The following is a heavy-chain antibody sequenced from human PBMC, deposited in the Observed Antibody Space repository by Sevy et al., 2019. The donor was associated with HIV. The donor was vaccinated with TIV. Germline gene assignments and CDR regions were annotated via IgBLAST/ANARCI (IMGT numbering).Heavy chain of an antibody. Sequence: GGSLRLSCAASGFTVSRNYMSWVRQAPGKGLEWVSVIYSGGSTYYADSVKGRFTISRDNSKNTLYLQMNSLRAEDTAVYYCARGRIVGATWGGFDYWGQGTLVTVSS. J-gene: IGHJ4*02. D-gene: IGHD1-26*01. CDR2: IYSGGST. V-gene: IGHV3-53*01. CDR3: ARGRIVGATWGGFDY. CDR1: GFTVSRNY.